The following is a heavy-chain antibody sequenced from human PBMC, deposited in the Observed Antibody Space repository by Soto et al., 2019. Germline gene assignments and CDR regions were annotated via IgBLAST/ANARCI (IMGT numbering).Heavy chain of an antibody. J-gene: IGHJ6*03. V-gene: IGHV1-18*01. Sequence: ASVKVSCKASGYTFTSYGISWVLQAPGQGLEWMGWISAYNGNTNYAQKLQGRVTMTTDTSTSTAYMELRSLRSDDTAVYYCARDLRINKYYYYYYMDVWGKGTTVTVS. CDR1: GYTFTSYG. CDR3: ARDLRINKYYYYYYMDV. CDR2: ISAYNGNT.